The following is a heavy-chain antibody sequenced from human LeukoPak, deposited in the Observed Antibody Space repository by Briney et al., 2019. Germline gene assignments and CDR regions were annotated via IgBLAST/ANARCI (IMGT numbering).Heavy chain of an antibody. V-gene: IGHV3-7*01. J-gene: IGHJ4*02. CDR2: IKQDGSEK. D-gene: IGHD6-19*01. Sequence: PGGSLRLSCAASGFTFSNYWMSWVRQAPGKGLEWVANIKQDGSEKYYVDSVKGRFTISRVNAKNSLYLQMNSLRAEDTALYYCAREAGTGEYWGQGTLVTVSS. CDR1: GFTFSNYW. CDR3: AREAGTGEY.